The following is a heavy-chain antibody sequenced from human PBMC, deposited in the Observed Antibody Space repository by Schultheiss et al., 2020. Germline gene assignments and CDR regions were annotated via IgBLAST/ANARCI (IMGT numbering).Heavy chain of an antibody. CDR2: IYHSGST. J-gene: IGHJ4*02. CDR1: GGSISSSNW. Sequence: SETLSLTCTVSGGSISSSNWWSWVRQPPVKGLEWIGSIYHSGSTYYNPSLKSRVTISVDTSKNQFSLKLSSVTAADTAVYYCAGLLRDGYNPPFVDYWGQGTLVTVSS. D-gene: IGHD5-24*01. V-gene: IGHV4-39*01. CDR3: AGLLRDGYNPPFVDY.